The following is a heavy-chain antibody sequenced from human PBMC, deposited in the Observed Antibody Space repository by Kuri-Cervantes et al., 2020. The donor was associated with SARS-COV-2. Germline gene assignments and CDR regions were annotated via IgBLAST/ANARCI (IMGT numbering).Heavy chain of an antibody. CDR3: ARICSSTSCLGNYFDY. J-gene: IGHJ4*02. CDR1: GFTFSNYG. V-gene: IGHV3-33*08. CDR2: IWYGGSNK. Sequence: GGSLRLSCAASGFTFSNYGMHWVRQAPGKGLEWVAVIWYGGSNKYYADSVKGRSTISRDNAKNTLYLQMNSLRAEDTAVYYCARICSSTSCLGNYFDYWGQGTLVTVSS. D-gene: IGHD2-2*01.